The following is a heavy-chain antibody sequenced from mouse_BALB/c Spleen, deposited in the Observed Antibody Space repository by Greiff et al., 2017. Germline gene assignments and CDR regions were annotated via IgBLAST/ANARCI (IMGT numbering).Heavy chain of an antibody. CDR3: AYYYGSSHWYFDV. Sequence: VQLQQSGPELVKPGASVKMSCKASGYTFTSYVMHWVKQKPGQGLEWIGYINPYNDGTKYNEKLKGKATLTSDKSSSTAYMELSSLTSEDSAVYYCAYYYGSSHWYFDVWGAGTTVTVSS. J-gene: IGHJ1*01. D-gene: IGHD1-1*01. CDR1: GYTFTSYV. CDR2: INPYNDGT. V-gene: IGHV1-14*01.